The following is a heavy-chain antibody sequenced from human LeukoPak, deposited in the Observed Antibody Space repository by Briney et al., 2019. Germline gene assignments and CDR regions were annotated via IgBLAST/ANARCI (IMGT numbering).Heavy chain of an antibody. CDR1: GYSFTSYW. V-gene: IGHV5-51*01. CDR2: IYPGDSDT. CDR3: ARSKAYYYYYMDV. J-gene: IGHJ6*03. Sequence: GESLKISCKGSGYSFTSYWIGWVRQMPGKGLEWMGIIYPGDSDTRYSPSFQGQVTFSADKSISTAYLQWSSLKASDTAMYYCARSKAYYYYYMDVWGKGTTVTVSS.